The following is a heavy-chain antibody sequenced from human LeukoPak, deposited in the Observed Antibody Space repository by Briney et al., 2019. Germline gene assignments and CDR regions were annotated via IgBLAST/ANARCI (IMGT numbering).Heavy chain of an antibody. CDR2: IKSKTDGGTT. V-gene: IGHV3-15*01. D-gene: IGHD2-15*01. CDR3: ATDITPWASPLYYFDC. Sequence: SGGSLRLSCAASGFTFNIAWMSWVRQAPGKGLQWVGRIKSKTDGGTTDYAAPVKGRFTISRDDSKNTLYLQMNSLKTEDTAVYYCATDITPWASPLYYFDCWGQGTLVTVSS. J-gene: IGHJ4*02. CDR1: GFTFNIAW.